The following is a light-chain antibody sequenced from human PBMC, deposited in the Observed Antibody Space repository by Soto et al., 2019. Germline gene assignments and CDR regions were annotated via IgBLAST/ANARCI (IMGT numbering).Light chain of an antibody. J-gene: IGKJ1*01. Sequence: DIQMTHSPSTLSASVGDRVTITCRASQSISSWLAWYQQRPGKAPKLLIYKASSLESGVPSRFSGSGSGTEFTLTISSLQPEDFATYYCQQYNSYSSFGQGTKVEIK. CDR1: QSISSW. V-gene: IGKV1-5*03. CDR2: KAS. CDR3: QQYNSYSS.